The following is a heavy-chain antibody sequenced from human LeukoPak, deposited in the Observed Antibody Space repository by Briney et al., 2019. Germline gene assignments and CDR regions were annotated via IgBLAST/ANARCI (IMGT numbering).Heavy chain of an antibody. J-gene: IGHJ4*02. CDR1: GFTFSNYE. CDR3: ARVRYSSGWYGYFDY. Sequence: PGGSLRLSCAGAGFTFSNYEMNWVRQAPGKGLEWVSYISSSGSAIYYADSVKGRFTISRDNAKNSLYLQMNSLRAEDTAVYYCARVRYSSGWYGYFDYWGQGTLVTVSS. V-gene: IGHV3-48*03. D-gene: IGHD6-19*01. CDR2: ISSSGSAI.